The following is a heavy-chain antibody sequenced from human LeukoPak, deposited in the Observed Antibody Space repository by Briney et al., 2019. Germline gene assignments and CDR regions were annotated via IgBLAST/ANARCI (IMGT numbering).Heavy chain of an antibody. V-gene: IGHV3-30*04. CDR2: ISYDGSNK. CDR1: GFTFSSYA. CDR3: AGGRAGY. J-gene: IGHJ4*02. Sequence: GGSLRLSCAASGFTFSSYAMHWVRQAPGKGLEWVAVISYDGSNKYYADSVKGRFTISRDNSKNTLYLQMNSLRAEDTAVYYCAGGRAGYWGQGTLVTVSS. D-gene: IGHD6-25*01.